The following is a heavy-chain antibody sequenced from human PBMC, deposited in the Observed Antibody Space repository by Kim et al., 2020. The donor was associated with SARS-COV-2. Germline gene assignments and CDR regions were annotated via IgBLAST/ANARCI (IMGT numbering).Heavy chain of an antibody. J-gene: IGHJ4*02. V-gene: IGHV4-34*01. CDR3: ARVVGATTNN. CDR1: GGSFSGYY. Sequence: SETLSLTCAVYGGSFSGYYWSWIRQPPGKGLEWIGEINHSGSTNYNPSLKSRVTISVDTSKNQFSLKLSSVTAADTAVYYCARVVGATTNNWGQGTLVTVSS. CDR2: INHSGST. D-gene: IGHD1-26*01.